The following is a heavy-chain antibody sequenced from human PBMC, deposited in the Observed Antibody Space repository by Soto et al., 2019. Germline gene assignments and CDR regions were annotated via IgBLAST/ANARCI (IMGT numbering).Heavy chain of an antibody. CDR3: AHRRGDLLTVLYYFDY. V-gene: IGHV2-5*02. CDR2: ISWDGEK. Sequence: ITLKESGPTLVKPTQTLTLTCTFSGFSLNTRGVGVGWIRQPTGKALEWLALISWDGEKRYSTSLKSRLTITKDTSENQVVLTMTHIDPVDTATYYCAHRRGDLLTVLYYFDYWDQGTLVTVAS. D-gene: IGHD3-9*01. CDR1: GFSLNTRGVG. J-gene: IGHJ4*02.